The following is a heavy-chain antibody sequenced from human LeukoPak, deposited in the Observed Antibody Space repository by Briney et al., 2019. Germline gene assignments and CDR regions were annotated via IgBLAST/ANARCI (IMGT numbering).Heavy chain of an antibody. J-gene: IGHJ4*02. CDR3: ARGRRYNWNYYLYFDY. CDR1: GGSISSGGYY. D-gene: IGHD1-7*01. CDR2: IYYSGST. V-gene: IGHV4-31*03. Sequence: PSETLSLTCTVSGGSISSGGYYWSWIRQHPGKGLEWIGYIYYSGSTYYNPSLKSRVTISVDTSKNQFSLKLSSVTAADTAVYYCARGRRYNWNYYLYFDYWGQGTLVTVSS.